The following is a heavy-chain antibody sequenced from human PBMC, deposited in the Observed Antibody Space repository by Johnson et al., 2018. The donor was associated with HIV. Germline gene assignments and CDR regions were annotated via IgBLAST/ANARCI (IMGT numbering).Heavy chain of an antibody. CDR2: INWNGGST. J-gene: IGHJ3*02. D-gene: IGHD2-15*01. CDR3: TKLVGYCSGGGCYTPGDI. Sequence: VQLVESGGGLVKPGGSLRLSCVASGFTFDDYGMSWVRQAPGKGLEWVSGINWNGGSTGYGDSVKGRVTISRDDSQNTAYLQMNRLKTEDTAVYYCTKLVGYCSGGGCYTPGDIWGQGTMVTVSS. CDR1: GFTFDDYG. V-gene: IGHV3-20*04.